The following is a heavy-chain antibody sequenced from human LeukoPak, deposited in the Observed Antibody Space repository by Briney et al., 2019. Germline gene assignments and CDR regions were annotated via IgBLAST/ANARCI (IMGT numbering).Heavy chain of an antibody. CDR3: ARVVTDAFDI. D-gene: IGHD2-21*02. CDR2: VSASGGYT. Sequence: KPGGSLRLSCTASGFSFSDYYMSWIRQAPGKGLEWVSSVSASGGYTYYADSVKGHFTTSRDISKSTLFLQMDSLRAEDTAVYYCARVVTDAFDIWGQGTTVTVSS. V-gene: IGHV3-11*05. CDR1: GFSFSDYY. J-gene: IGHJ3*02.